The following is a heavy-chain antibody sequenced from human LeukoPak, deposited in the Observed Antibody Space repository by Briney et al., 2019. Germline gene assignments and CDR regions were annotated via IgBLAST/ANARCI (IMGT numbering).Heavy chain of an antibody. Sequence: SVKVSCKASGGTFSSYAISWVRQAPGQGLEWTGGIIPIFGTANYAQKFQGRVTITADESTSTAYMELSSLRSEDTAVYYCARIHAGARGYSYGHAFDIWGQGTMVTVSS. J-gene: IGHJ3*02. CDR1: GGTFSSYA. CDR3: ARIHAGARGYSYGHAFDI. D-gene: IGHD5-18*01. CDR2: IIPIFGTA. V-gene: IGHV1-69*13.